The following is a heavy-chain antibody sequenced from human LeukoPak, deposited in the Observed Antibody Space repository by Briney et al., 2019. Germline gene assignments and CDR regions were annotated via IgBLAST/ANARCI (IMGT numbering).Heavy chain of an antibody. CDR1: GFTFSDYY. V-gene: IGHV3-11*01. Sequence: PGGSLRLSCAASGFTFSDYYMSWIRQAPETGLEWLSYTSPSGGTIYYTDSVKGRFTMSRDNAQNALYLEMNSLRAEDTAVYYYAREKKTEWTTGAFDMWGQGTMVIVSS. J-gene: IGHJ3*02. CDR3: AREKKTEWTTGAFDM. CDR2: TSPSGGTI. D-gene: IGHD3-3*01.